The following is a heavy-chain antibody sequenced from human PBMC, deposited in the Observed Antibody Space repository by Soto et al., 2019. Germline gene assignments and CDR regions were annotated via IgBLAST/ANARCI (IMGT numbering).Heavy chain of an antibody. D-gene: IGHD5-18*01. Sequence: ASVKVSCKASGYTFTSYGISWVRQAPGQGLEWMGWISAYNGNTNYAQKLQGRVTMTTNTSTSTAYMELSSLRSEDTAVYYCARVVDTAMAPPYSDYWGQGTLVTVSS. CDR2: ISAYNGNT. CDR1: GYTFTSYG. CDR3: ARVVDTAMAPPYSDY. V-gene: IGHV1-18*01. J-gene: IGHJ4*02.